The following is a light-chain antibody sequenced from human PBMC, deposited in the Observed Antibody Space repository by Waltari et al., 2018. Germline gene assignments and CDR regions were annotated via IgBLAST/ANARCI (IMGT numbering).Light chain of an antibody. CDR1: QSVGNK. Sequence: ETVMTQSPATLSVSPGERVTFSCRASQSVGNKLAWYQQKPGQVPRLLIYGASTRATGIPARFSGSGSGTEFTLTISSLQSEDFAVYYCQQSDNWPPLFTFGPGTKVDIK. CDR3: QQSDNWPPLFT. J-gene: IGKJ3*01. V-gene: IGKV3-15*01. CDR2: GAS.